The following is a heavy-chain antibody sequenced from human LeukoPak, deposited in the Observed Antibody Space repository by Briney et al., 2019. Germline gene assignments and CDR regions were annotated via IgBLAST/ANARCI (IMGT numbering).Heavy chain of an antibody. D-gene: IGHD2-2*01. CDR2: ISSSSSSYI. CDR1: GFTFSSYS. CDR3: ARDIKGQYQDAFDI. Sequence: GGSLRLSCAASGFTFSSYSMNWVRQAPGKGLEWVSSISSSSSSYIYYADSVKGRFTISRGNAKNSVYLQMNSLRAEDTAVYYCARDIKGQYQDAFDIWGQGTMVTVSS. V-gene: IGHV3-21*01. J-gene: IGHJ3*02.